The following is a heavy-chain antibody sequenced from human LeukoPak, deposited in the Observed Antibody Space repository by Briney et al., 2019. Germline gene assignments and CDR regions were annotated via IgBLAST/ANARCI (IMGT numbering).Heavy chain of an antibody. CDR2: IYVDGRTT. J-gene: IGHJ5*02. CDR3: IRDFRSADL. V-gene: IGHV3-74*01. Sequence: GGSLRLYCVASGFTFSNYWMHWVRQPPGKGLVWVSRIYVDGRTTNYADSVKGRFTISRDNAKNTVYQEMNSLSVEDTATYYCIRDFRSADLWGQGTLVTVTS. CDR1: GFTFSNYW.